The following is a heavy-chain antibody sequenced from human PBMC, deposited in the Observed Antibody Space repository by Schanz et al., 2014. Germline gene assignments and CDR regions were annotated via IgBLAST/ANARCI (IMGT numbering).Heavy chain of an antibody. V-gene: IGHV1-69*08. CDR2: INPYDDTI. D-gene: IGHD2-2*01. Sequence: QVQLVQSGAEVKKPGSSVKVSCKASGGTFSSSTLTWVRQAPGQGLEWMGLINPYDDTIDYAKKFQGRFTMTRDTSTSTVYMELSSLRSEDTAVYYCARGGFFDSTSFDSWGQGTLVTGSS. J-gene: IGHJ4*02. CDR3: ARGGFFDSTSFDS. CDR1: GGTFSSST.